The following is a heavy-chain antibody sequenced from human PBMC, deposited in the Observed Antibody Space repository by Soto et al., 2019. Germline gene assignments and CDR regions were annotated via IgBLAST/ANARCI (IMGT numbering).Heavy chain of an antibody. J-gene: IGHJ4*02. CDR1: GGSISSGGYY. V-gene: IGHV4-31*03. Sequence: SETLSLTCTVSGGSISSGGYYLSWIRQHPGKGLEWIGYLYYSGSTYYNPSLKSRVTISVDTSKNQFSLKLSSVTAADTAVYYGAGELSNSPEYLDFLGLGTLVTVSS. CDR2: LYYSGST. D-gene: IGHD6-6*01. CDR3: AGELSNSPEYLDF.